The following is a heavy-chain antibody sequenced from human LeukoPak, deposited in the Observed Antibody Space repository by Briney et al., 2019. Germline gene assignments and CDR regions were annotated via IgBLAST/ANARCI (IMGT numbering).Heavy chain of an antibody. Sequence: SVKVSCKASGGTFSSYTISWVRQAPGQGLEWMGRIIPILGIANYAQKFQGRVTITADKSTSTAYMELSSLRSEDTAVYYCARDSAAAGNPFDYWGQGTLVNVSS. CDR1: GGTFSSYT. V-gene: IGHV1-69*04. CDR2: IIPILGIA. CDR3: ARDSAAAGNPFDY. J-gene: IGHJ4*02. D-gene: IGHD6-13*01.